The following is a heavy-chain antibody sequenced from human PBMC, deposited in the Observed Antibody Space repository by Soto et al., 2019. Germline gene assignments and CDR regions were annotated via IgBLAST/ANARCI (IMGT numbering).Heavy chain of an antibody. Sequence: DTLSLTCPVSGGAVSSGTYYWSWIRQPPGKGLEWIGHIYFTGSTNYNPSLKSRVTMSLDTSRNQFSLKLSSVTAADTAVYYCTRGPPRVQWFDPWGRGTLVTVSS. CDR1: GGAVSSGTYY. CDR2: IYFTGST. CDR3: TRGPPRVQWFDP. J-gene: IGHJ5*02. V-gene: IGHV4-61*01.